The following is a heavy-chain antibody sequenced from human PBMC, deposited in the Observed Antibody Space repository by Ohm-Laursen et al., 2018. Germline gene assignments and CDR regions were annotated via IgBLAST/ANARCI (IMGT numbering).Heavy chain of an antibody. J-gene: IGHJ6*02. CDR2: ISWNSGSI. V-gene: IGHV3-9*01. CDR3: AKDSRSYGMDV. CDR1: GFRFADYA. Sequence: SLRLSCAASGFRFADYAMHWVRQAPGKGLEWVSGISWNSGSIGYADSVKGRFTISRDNAKNSLYLQMNSLRAEDTALYYCAKDSRSYGMDVWGQGTTVTVSS.